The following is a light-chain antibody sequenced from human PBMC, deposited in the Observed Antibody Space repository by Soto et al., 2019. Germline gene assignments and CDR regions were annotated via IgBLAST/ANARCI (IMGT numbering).Light chain of an antibody. J-gene: IGKJ1*01. CDR2: KAS. CDR3: QHYNSYSPT. V-gene: IGKV1-5*03. Sequence: DIQMTQSPSTLSASVGDRVTITCRASQSISVWLAWYQQKAGKAPNLLIYKASRLESGVPSRFSGSGSETEFTLTISSLQPDDFATYYCQHYNSYSPTFGQGTKVDIK. CDR1: QSISVW.